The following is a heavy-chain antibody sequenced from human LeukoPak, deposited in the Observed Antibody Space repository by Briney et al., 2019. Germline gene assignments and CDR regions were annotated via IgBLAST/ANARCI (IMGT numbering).Heavy chain of an antibody. J-gene: IGHJ4*02. Sequence: QPGGSLRLSCAASGFTFTNYAMTWVRQPPGEGLEWVSDTSGSGDSTYYADSVKGRFTISRDNSKNTLYLQMNSLRAEDTAVYYCAKDPPGSSSWYGNWTLENYWGQGTLVTVPS. V-gene: IGHV3-23*01. CDR1: GFTFTNYA. CDR3: AKDPPGSSSWYGNWTLENY. CDR2: TSGSGDST. D-gene: IGHD6-13*01.